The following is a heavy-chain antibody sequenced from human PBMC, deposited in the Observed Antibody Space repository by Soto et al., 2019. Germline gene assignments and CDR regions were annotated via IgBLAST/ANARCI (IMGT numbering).Heavy chain of an antibody. CDR3: AAAESTYYYYYVMDV. D-gene: IGHD2-2*01. CDR1: GFTFTSSA. J-gene: IGHJ6*02. V-gene: IGHV1-58*01. Sequence: SVKVSCKASGFTFTSSAVQWVRQARGQRLEWIGWIVVGSGNTNYAQKFQERVTITRDMSTSTAYMELSSLRSEDTAVYYCAAAESTYYYYYVMDVWGQGTPVTVYS. CDR2: IVVGSGNT.